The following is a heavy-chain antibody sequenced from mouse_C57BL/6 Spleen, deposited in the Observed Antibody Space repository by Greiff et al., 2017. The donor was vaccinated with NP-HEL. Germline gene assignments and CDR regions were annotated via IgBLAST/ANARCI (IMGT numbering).Heavy chain of an antibody. CDR1: GFSFNTYA. V-gene: IGHV10-1*01. J-gene: IGHJ4*01. D-gene: IGHD1-1*01. CDR3: VRGLLRDAMDY. CDR2: IRSKSNNYAT. Sequence: DVMLVESGGGLVQPKGSLKLSCAASGFSFNTYAMNWVRQAPGKGLEWVARIRSKSNNYATYYADSVKDRFTISRDDSESMLYLQMNNLKTEDTAMYYCVRGLLRDAMDYWGQGTSVTVSS.